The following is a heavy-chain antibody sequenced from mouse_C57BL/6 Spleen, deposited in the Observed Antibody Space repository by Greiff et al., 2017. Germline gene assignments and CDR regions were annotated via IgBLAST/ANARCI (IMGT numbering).Heavy chain of an antibody. CDR1: GYTFTDYE. V-gene: IGHV1-15*01. CDR3: TRSNYSNYDYAMDY. J-gene: IGHJ4*01. CDR2: IDPETGGT. D-gene: IGHD2-5*01. Sequence: VQLQQSGAELVRPGASVTLSCKASGYTFTDYEMHWVKQTPVHGLEWIGAIDPETGGTAYNQKFKGKAILTADKSSSTAYMELRSLTSEDSAVXYCTRSNYSNYDYAMDYWGQGTSVTVSS.